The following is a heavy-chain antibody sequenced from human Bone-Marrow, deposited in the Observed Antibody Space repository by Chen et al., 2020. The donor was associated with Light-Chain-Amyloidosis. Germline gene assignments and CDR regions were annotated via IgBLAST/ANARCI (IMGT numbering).Heavy chain of an antibody. Sequence: EVQLVESGGGLLQRGGSLRLSCAASGFPFSSYAMSWVRQAIGKGLEWVSMIRGGGGRRYYGDSVEGRCTISREKCKNAVVRQMNRLRAEDTAVYYCAKDISYDDILPGYPADAFDIWGQGTMVTVSS. D-gene: IGHD3-9*01. V-gene: IGHV3-23*02. CDR3: AKDISYDDILPGYPADAFDI. CDR2: IRGGGGRR. CDR1: GFPFSSYA. J-gene: IGHJ3*02.